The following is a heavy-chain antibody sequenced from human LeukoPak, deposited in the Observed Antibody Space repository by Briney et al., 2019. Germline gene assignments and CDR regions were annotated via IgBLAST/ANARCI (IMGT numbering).Heavy chain of an antibody. D-gene: IGHD3-10*01. Sequence: GGSLRLSCAASGFTFDDYAMHWVRQAPGKGLEWVSSINARGDITHYADSVKGRFSISRDNSMNALYLQMDSLRAEDTAVYYCAKDRRFHQFDYWGQGTLVTVSS. J-gene: IGHJ4*02. CDR3: AKDRRFHQFDY. V-gene: IGHV3-23*01. CDR2: INARGDIT. CDR1: GFTFDDYA.